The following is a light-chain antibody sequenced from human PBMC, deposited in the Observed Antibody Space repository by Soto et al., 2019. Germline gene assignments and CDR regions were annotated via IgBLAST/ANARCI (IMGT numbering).Light chain of an antibody. V-gene: IGLV2-11*01. Sequence: QSALTQPRSVSGSPGQSVTIFCTGTSSDVGGYNFVSWYQQHPGKTPKLMIYDVSQRPSGVPDRFSGSKSGNTASLTISGLQAEDEADYYCCSYVGSFTGVFGGGTKLTVL. J-gene: IGLJ2*01. CDR1: SSDVGGYNF. CDR2: DVS. CDR3: CSYVGSFTGV.